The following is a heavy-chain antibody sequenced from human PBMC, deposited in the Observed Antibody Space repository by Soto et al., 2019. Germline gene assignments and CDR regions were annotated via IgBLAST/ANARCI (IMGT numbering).Heavy chain of an antibody. J-gene: IGHJ6*02. Sequence: ASVKVSCNASGYTFTIYGISWVRQAPGQGLEWMGWISAYNGNTNYAQKLQGRVTMTTDTSTSTAYMELRSLRSDDTAVYYCASSRPLLRYFDWLPYYYYYYGMDVWGQGTTVTVSS. CDR2: ISAYNGNT. CDR3: ASSRPLLRYFDWLPYYYYYYGMDV. CDR1: GYTFTIYG. D-gene: IGHD3-9*01. V-gene: IGHV1-18*04.